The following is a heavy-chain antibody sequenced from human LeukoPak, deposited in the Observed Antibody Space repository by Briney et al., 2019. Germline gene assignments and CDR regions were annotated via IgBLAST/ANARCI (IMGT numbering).Heavy chain of an antibody. CDR3: AKGRWYSSSTLDY. CDR2: ISGGGGST. D-gene: IGHD6-13*01. J-gene: IGHJ4*02. CDR1: GFTFSSYA. Sequence: PGGSLRLSCAASGFTFSSYAMSWVRQAPGKGLEWVSAISGGGGSTYYADSVKGRFTISRDNSKNTLYLQMNSLRAEDTAVYYCAKGRWYSSSTLDYWGQGTLVTVSS. V-gene: IGHV3-23*01.